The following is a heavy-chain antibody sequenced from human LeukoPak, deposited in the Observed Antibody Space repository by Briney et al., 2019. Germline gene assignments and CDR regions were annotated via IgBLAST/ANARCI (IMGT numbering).Heavy chain of an antibody. D-gene: IGHD3-10*01. CDR3: ATGLMVRGVITLYHFYGMDV. J-gene: IGHJ6*02. Sequence: ASVKVSCKVSGYTLTELSMHWVRQAPGKGLEWMGGFDPEDGETIYAQKFQGRVTMTEDTSTDTAYMELSSLRSEDTAVYYCATGLMVRGVITLYHFYGMDVWGQGTTVSVSS. CDR1: GYTLTELS. CDR2: FDPEDGET. V-gene: IGHV1-24*01.